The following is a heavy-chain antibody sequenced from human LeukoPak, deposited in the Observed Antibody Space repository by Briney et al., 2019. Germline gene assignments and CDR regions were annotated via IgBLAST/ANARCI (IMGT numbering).Heavy chain of an antibody. V-gene: IGHV1-8*03. D-gene: IGHD5-18*01. CDR3: ACSGYSYGSRGHYYMDV. J-gene: IGHJ6*03. CDR2: MNPNSGNT. Sequence: GASVKVSCKASGYTFTSYDINWVRQATGQGLEWMGWMNPNSGNTGYAQKFQGRVTITRNTSISTAYMELSSLRSEDTAVYYCACSGYSYGSRGHYYMDVWGTGTTVTVSS. CDR1: GYTFTSYD.